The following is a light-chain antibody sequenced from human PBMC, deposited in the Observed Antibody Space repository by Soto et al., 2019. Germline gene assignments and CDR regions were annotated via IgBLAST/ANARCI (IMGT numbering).Light chain of an antibody. J-gene: IGKJ1*01. Sequence: PGERVTLSWRASQSVSSSYLTWYQQKPGQAPRLLIYGASTRATSIPARFSGSGSGTEFTLTISSLQSEDFAVYYCQQCNNWPRTFGQGTKVDIK. CDR2: GAS. CDR3: QQCNNWPRT. CDR1: QSVSSSY. V-gene: IGKV3D-15*01.